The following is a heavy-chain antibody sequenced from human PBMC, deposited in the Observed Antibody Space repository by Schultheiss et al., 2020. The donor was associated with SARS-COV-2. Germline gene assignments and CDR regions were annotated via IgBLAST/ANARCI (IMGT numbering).Heavy chain of an antibody. CDR3: ARVDPGIAARPRAFDI. Sequence: SQTLSLTCTVSGGSIRSSSYYWGWIRQPPGKGLEWIGSIYYSGSTYYNPSLKSRVTISVDTSKNQFSLKLSSVTAADTAVYYCARVDPGIAARPRAFDIWGQGTMVTVSS. J-gene: IGHJ3*02. D-gene: IGHD6-6*01. V-gene: IGHV4-39*07. CDR2: IYYSGST. CDR1: GGSIRSSSYY.